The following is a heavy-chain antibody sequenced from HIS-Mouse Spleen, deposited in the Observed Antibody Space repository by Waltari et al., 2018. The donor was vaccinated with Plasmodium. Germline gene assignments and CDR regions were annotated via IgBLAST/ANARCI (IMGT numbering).Heavy chain of an antibody. Sequence: QVQLVESGGGVVQPGRSLGLSWAAAGFPFSSHGMHWVRQAPCKGLEWGAVISYDGSNKYYADSVKGRFTISRDNSKNTLYLQMNSLRAEDTAVYYCAKAQGVINFDYWGQGTLVTVSS. D-gene: IGHD3-16*01. J-gene: IGHJ4*02. CDR3: AKAQGVINFDY. CDR2: ISYDGSNK. V-gene: IGHV3-30*18. CDR1: GFPFSSHG.